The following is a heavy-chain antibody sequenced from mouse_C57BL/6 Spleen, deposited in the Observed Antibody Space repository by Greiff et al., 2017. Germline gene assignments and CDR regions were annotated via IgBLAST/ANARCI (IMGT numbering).Heavy chain of an antibody. Sequence: VQLQQSGAELVRPGASVKLSCKASGYTFTDYYINWVKQRPGQGLEWIARIYPGSGNTYYNEKFKGKATLTAEKSSSTAYMQLSSLTSEDSAVYFCARWGGFSYWGQGTTLTVSS. CDR1: GYTFTDYY. J-gene: IGHJ2*01. V-gene: IGHV1-76*01. CDR3: ARWGGFSY. CDR2: IYPGSGNT.